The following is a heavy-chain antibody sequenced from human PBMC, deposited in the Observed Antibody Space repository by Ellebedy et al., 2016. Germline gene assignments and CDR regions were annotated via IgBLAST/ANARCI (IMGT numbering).Heavy chain of an antibody. CDR2: ISSSGSTI. CDR3: AWELPWGYYGMDV. J-gene: IGHJ6*02. Sequence: GESLKISXAASGFTFSDYYMSWIRQAPGKGLEWVSYISSSGSTIYYADSVKGRFTISRDNAKNSLYLQMNSLRAEDTAVYYCAWELPWGYYGMDVWGQGTTVTVSS. V-gene: IGHV3-11*01. D-gene: IGHD3-16*01. CDR1: GFTFSDYY.